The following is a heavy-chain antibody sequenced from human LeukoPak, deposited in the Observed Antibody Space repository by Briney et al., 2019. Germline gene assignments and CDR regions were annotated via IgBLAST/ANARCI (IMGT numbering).Heavy chain of an antibody. D-gene: IGHD3-10*01. V-gene: IGHV3-7*01. CDR2: IKQDGSEK. J-gene: IGHJ6*03. Sequence: PGGSLRLSCAASGFTFSSYWMSCVRQAPGKGLEWVANIKQDGSEKYYVDSVKGRFTISRDNAKNSLYLQMNSLRAEDTAVYYCARGVTTVRGVTYYYYYYYMDVWGKGTTVTISS. CDR3: ARGVTTVRGVTYYYYYYYMDV. CDR1: GFTFSSYW.